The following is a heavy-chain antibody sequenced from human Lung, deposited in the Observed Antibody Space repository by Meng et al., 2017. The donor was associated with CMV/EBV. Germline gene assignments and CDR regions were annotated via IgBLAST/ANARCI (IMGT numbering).Heavy chain of an antibody. CDR3: ARVFDYDFWSGYYTNGMDV. CDR1: GFTFSSYW. J-gene: IGHJ6*02. Sequence: ESLKISCAASGFTFSSYWMHWVRQAPGKGLVWVSRINSDGSSTSYADSVKGRFTISRDNAKNTLYLQMNSLRAEDTAVYYCARVFDYDFWSGYYTNGMDVWGQGXTVTVSS. D-gene: IGHD3-3*01. V-gene: IGHV3-74*01. CDR2: INSDGSST.